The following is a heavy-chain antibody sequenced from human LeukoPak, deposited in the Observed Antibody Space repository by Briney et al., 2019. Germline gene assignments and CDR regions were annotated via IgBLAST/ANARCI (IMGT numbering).Heavy chain of an antibody. V-gene: IGHV4-34*01. Sequence: PSETLSLTCAVYGGSFSGYYWSWIRQPPGKGLEWIGEINHSGSTNYNPSLKSRVTISVDTSKNQFSLKLTSVTAADTAVYYCARLVVPAAVSPLKYYFDYWGQGTLVTVFS. CDR1: GGSFSGYY. CDR3: ARLVVPAAVSPLKYYFDY. CDR2: INHSGST. J-gene: IGHJ4*02. D-gene: IGHD2-2*01.